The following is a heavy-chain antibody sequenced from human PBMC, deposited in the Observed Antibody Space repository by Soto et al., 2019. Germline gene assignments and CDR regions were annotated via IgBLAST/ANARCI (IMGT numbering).Heavy chain of an antibody. D-gene: IGHD2-2*01. Sequence: SETLSLTCAVYGGSFTGYYWSWIRQPPGKGREWIGEIIHGGNTKYNPSLKSRVTISLDTSKNQFSLKLSSVTAADTAVYHCARVFCSSTSCHSYFDYWGQGTQVTVSS. CDR3: ARVFCSSTSCHSYFDY. V-gene: IGHV4-34*12. J-gene: IGHJ4*02. CDR1: GGSFTGYY. CDR2: IIHGGNT.